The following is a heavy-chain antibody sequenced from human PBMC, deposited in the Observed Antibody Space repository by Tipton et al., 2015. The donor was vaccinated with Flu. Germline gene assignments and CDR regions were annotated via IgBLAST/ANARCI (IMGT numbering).Heavy chain of an antibody. CDR2: IYTDWSA. Sequence: TLSLTCTVSGDSISSGRYYWSWIRQPAGKGPEWIGRIYTDWSANYNPSLKSRVTISVDTSKNQFSLKVFSVTAADTAVYYCARRDYSNYVSDPKNWFDPWGQGILVTVSS. J-gene: IGHJ5*02. CDR1: GDSISSGRYY. CDR3: ARRDYSNYVSDPKNWFDP. D-gene: IGHD4-11*01. V-gene: IGHV4-61*02.